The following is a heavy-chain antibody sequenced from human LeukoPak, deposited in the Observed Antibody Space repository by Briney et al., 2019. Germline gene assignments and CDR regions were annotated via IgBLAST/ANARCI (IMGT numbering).Heavy chain of an antibody. Sequence: ASVKVSCKASGYIFTSYYIHWVRQAPGRGLEWMGIINPSGGSTGYAQKFQGRVTMTRDTSTSTVYMELNSLRSDDTAVYHCARALPHVRSGYYYYYMDVWGKGTTVTISS. CDR1: GYIFTSYY. CDR3: ARALPHVRSGYYYYYMDV. D-gene: IGHD6-25*01. J-gene: IGHJ6*03. V-gene: IGHV1-46*01. CDR2: INPSGGST.